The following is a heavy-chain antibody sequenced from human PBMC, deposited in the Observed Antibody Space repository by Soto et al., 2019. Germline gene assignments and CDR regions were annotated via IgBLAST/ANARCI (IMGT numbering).Heavy chain of an antibody. D-gene: IGHD5-12*01. CDR3: ARDRLGSRGYSYGYFDY. Sequence: QVQLVESGGGVVQPGRSLRLSCAASGFIFSSYVLHWVRQAPGKGLEWVAVISDDGRNKYNADSVKGRFTISRDNSKNTMYLQMNSLRTEDTAVYFCARDRLGSRGYSYGYFDYWGQGTLVTVSS. J-gene: IGHJ4*02. CDR2: ISDDGRNK. CDR1: GFIFSSYV. V-gene: IGHV3-30*04.